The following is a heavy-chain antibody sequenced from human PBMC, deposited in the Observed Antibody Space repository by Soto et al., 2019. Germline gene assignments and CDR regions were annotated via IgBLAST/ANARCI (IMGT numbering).Heavy chain of an antibody. D-gene: IGHD6-19*01. CDR1: GGSVSSAVHY. Sequence: QVQLQESGPGLVKPSQTLSLTCSVSGGSVSSAVHYCSWIRQPPGKGLEWIGYVYYTGSTYYNPSLESRVTISLDTSKNQFSLKMKSVTASDAAVYYCATESSGSSPLHFDFWGQGALVTVSS. CDR2: VYYTGST. J-gene: IGHJ4*02. V-gene: IGHV4-30-4*01. CDR3: ATESSGSSPLHFDF.